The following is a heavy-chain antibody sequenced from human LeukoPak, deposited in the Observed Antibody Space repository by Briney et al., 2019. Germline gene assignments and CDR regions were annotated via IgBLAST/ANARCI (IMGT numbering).Heavy chain of an antibody. J-gene: IGHJ3*02. CDR1: GFTFSSYS. CDR2: ISSSSSYI. CDR3: ATATIFGVVIPLSADAFDI. D-gene: IGHD3-3*01. Sequence: GGSLRLSCAASGFTFSSYSMNWVRQAPGKGLEWVSSISSSSSYIYYADSVKGRFTISRDSAKNSLYLQMNSLRAEDTAVYYCATATIFGVVIPLSADAFDIWGQGTMVTVSS. V-gene: IGHV3-21*01.